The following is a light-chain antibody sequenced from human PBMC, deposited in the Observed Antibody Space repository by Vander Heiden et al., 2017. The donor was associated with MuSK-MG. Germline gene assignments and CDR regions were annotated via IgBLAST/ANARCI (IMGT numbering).Light chain of an antibody. V-gene: IGKV3-15*01. CDR3: QQDKDLHL. CDR2: GAS. J-gene: IGKJ1*01. Sequence: SLLIYGASTRATGIPARFSGSGSGTEFTLTSSSLQSEDFAVYYWQQDKDLHLFGQGTKVEIK.